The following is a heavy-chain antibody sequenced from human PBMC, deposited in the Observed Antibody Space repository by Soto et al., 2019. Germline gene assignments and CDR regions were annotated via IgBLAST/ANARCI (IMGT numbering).Heavy chain of an antibody. CDR2: MYYTGVT. CDR1: GGSVRSGNHF. V-gene: IGHV4-61*01. Sequence: QVQLQESGPGLLKASETLSLTCSVSGGSVRSGNHFWNWIRQPPGRGLEWLGYMYYTGVTNYNPSLKSRFSMSVDTSKEQFSLNLTSLTAADTAVYYCARGGEPLGYYGLDVWGQGTTVTVSS. CDR3: ARGGEPLGYYGLDV. J-gene: IGHJ6*02.